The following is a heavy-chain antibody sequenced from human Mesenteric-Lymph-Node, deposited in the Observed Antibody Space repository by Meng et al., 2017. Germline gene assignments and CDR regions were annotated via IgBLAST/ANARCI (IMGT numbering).Heavy chain of an antibody. CDR3: ARDRVGYDSSGYYYIFDY. V-gene: IGHV4-59*01. D-gene: IGHD3-22*01. J-gene: IGHJ4*02. CDR2: IYYSGST. Sequence: GSLRLSCTVSGGSISSYYWSWIRQPPGKGLEWIGYIYYSGSTNYNPSLKSRVTISVDTSKNQFSLKLSSVTAADTAVYYCARDRVGYDSSGYYYIFDYWGQGPLVPVSS. CDR1: GGSISSYY.